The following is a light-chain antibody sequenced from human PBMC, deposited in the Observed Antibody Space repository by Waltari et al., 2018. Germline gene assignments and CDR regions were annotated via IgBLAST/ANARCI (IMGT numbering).Light chain of an antibody. Sequence: QSALTQPASVSGSPGQSSTISCTGTSSDVGSYNLASWYQQHPGKAPKLMIYEGSKRPSGVSNRFSGSKSGNTASLTISGLQAEDEADYYCCSYAGRGRVFGGGTKLTVL. J-gene: IGLJ2*01. CDR3: CSYAGRGRV. V-gene: IGLV2-23*01. CDR1: SSDVGSYNL. CDR2: EGS.